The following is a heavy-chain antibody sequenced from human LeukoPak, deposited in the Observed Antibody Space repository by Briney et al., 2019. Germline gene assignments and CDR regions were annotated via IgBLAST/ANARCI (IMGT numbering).Heavy chain of an antibody. V-gene: IGHV3-23*01. D-gene: IGHD4-17*01. Sequence: PGGSLRLSCAASGFTFSSHGMDWVRQAPGMGLEWVSGVSPSGDITYYADSVKGRFAISRDNSRNTVYLQLNSLRADDTAVYYCAKDVGYGDSLSYDYWGQGTLVTVSS. J-gene: IGHJ4*02. CDR2: VSPSGDIT. CDR3: AKDVGYGDSLSYDY. CDR1: GFTFSSHG.